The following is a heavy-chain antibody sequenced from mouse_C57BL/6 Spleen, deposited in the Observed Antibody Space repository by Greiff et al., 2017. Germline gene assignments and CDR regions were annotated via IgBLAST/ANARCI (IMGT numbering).Heavy chain of an antibody. V-gene: IGHV5-6*01. Sequence: VQLQQSGGDLVKPGGSLKLSCAASGFTFSSYGMSWVRQTPDKRLEWVATISSGGSYTYYPDSVKGRFTISRDNAKNTLYLQMSSLKSEDTAMYYCARRDYDYAMDDWGQGTSVTVSS. J-gene: IGHJ4*01. CDR1: GFTFSSYG. CDR3: ARRDYDYAMDD. D-gene: IGHD2-4*01. CDR2: ISSGGSYT.